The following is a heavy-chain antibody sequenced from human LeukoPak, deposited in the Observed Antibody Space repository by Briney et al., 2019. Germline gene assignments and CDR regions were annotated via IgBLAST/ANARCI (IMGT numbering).Heavy chain of an antibody. D-gene: IGHD4-23*01. J-gene: IGHJ5*02. Sequence: ASVKVSCKASGYTFTRYYMHWVRQAPGQGLEWMGIINPSGGSTSYAQKFQGRVTMTRDMSTSTDYMELSSLRSEDTAVYYCARDNSVEDTAWWFDPWGQGTLVTVSP. CDR2: INPSGGST. CDR1: GYTFTRYY. V-gene: IGHV1-46*01. CDR3: ARDNSVEDTAWWFDP.